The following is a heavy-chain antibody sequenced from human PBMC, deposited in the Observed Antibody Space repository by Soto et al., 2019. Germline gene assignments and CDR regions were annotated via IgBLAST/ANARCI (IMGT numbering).Heavy chain of an antibody. CDR1: GGTFSSYA. J-gene: IGHJ4*02. Sequence: QVQLVQSGAEVKKPGSSVKVSCKASGGTFSSYAISWVRQAPGQGLEWMGGIIPIFGTANYAQKFQGRVTMTADESTSTAYMELSSLRSEDTAVYYCARVMRDCSGGSCYPLSFYYFDYWGQGTLVTVSS. CDR2: IIPIFGTA. D-gene: IGHD2-15*01. V-gene: IGHV1-69*12. CDR3: ARVMRDCSGGSCYPLSFYYFDY.